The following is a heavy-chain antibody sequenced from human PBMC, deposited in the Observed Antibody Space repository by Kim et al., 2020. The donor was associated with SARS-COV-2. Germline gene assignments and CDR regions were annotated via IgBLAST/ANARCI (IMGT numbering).Heavy chain of an antibody. CDR1: GGSFSGYY. D-gene: IGHD6-19*01. V-gene: IGHV4-34*01. Sequence: SETLSLTCAVYGGSFSGYYWSWIRQPPGKGLEWIGEINHSGSTNYNPSLKSRVTISVDTSKNQFSPTLSSVTAAGTAVYYCSRGTRQWLVRGPCYYYMDVWGEGTTVSVSS. CDR3: SRGTRQWLVRGPCYYYMDV. CDR2: INHSGST. J-gene: IGHJ6*03.